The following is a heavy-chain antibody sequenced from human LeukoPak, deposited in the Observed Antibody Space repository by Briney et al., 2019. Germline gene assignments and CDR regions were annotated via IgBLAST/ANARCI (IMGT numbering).Heavy chain of an antibody. V-gene: IGHV3-74*01. J-gene: IGHJ4*02. D-gene: IGHD4-17*01. CDR2: INTDGSST. Sequence: GGSLRLSCAASGFTFSSYWMHWVRQAPGKGLVWVSRINTDGSSTSYADSVKGRFTISRDNAKNTLYLQMNSLRAEDTAVYYCAKDKLNAVTPILFDYWGQGTLVTVSS. CDR3: AKDKLNAVTPILFDY. CDR1: GFTFSSYW.